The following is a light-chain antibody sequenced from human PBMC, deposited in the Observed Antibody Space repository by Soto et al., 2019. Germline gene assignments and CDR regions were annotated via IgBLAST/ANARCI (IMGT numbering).Light chain of an antibody. V-gene: IGLV1-44*01. Sequence: VLTQPPSASGTPGQRVTISCSGSSSNLGSNTVNWYQQLPGTAPKLLIYSNHQRPSGVPDRFSGSKSGTSASLTISGLQSEDEADYYCAAWDDSLKGYVFGTGTKVTVL. CDR2: SNH. CDR3: AAWDDSLKGYV. J-gene: IGLJ1*01. CDR1: SSNLGSNT.